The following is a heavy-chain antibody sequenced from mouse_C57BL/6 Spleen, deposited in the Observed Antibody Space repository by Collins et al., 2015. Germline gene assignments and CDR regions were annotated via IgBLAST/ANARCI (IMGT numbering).Heavy chain of an antibody. V-gene: IGHV1-26*01. CDR3: ARGEYSNYDAMDY. Sequence: EVQLQQSGPELVKPGASVKISCKASGYTFTDYYMNWVKQSHGKSLEWIGDINPNNGGTSYNQKFKGKATLTVDKSSSTAYMELRSLTSEDSAVYYCARGEYSNYDAMDYWGQETSVTVSS. CDR2: INPNNGGT. CDR1: GYTFTDYY. D-gene: IGHD2-5*01. J-gene: IGHJ4*01.